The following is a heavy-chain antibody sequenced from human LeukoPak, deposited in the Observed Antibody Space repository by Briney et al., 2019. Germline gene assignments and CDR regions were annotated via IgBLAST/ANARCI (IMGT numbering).Heavy chain of an antibody. J-gene: IGHJ4*02. D-gene: IGHD2-21*02. V-gene: IGHV3-74*01. CDR2: IKSDGSST. Sequence: GGSLRLSCAASGFTYSSYWMHWVRQAPGKGLVWVSRIKSDGSSTSYADSVKGRLTISRDNAKNTLYLQMNSLRAEDTAVYYCARARGGDSLFDYWGQGTLVTVSS. CDR1: GFTYSSYW. CDR3: ARARGGDSLFDY.